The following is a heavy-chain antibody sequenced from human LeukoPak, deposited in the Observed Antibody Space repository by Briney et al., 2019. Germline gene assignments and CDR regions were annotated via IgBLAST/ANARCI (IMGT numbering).Heavy chain of an antibody. V-gene: IGHV4-31*03. CDR3: AREGYGHYGQYWYFDL. D-gene: IGHD4-17*01. J-gene: IGHJ2*01. Sequence: PSETLSLTCTVSGFSISSGGYYWSWIRQHQGKGLEWIVYIYYSGSTYYNPSLKSRVTISIDTSKNQFSLKLSSVTAADTAVYYCAREGYGHYGQYWYFDLWGRGTLVPVSS. CDR1: GFSISSGGYY. CDR2: IYYSGST.